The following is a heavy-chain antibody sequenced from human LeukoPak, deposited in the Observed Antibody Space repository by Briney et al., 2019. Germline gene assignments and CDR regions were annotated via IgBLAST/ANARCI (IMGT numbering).Heavy chain of an antibody. V-gene: IGHV4-39*01. CDR2: IYYSGST. D-gene: IGHD5-18*01. CDR1: GGSISSSSYY. J-gene: IGHJ4*02. Sequence: PSETLSLTCTVSGGSISSSSYYWGWIRQPPGKGLEWIGSIYYSGSTYYNPSLKSRVTISVDTSKNQFSLKLSSVTAADTAVYYCARAGIRLSLYYFDYWGQGTLVTVSS. CDR3: ARAGIRLSLYYFDY.